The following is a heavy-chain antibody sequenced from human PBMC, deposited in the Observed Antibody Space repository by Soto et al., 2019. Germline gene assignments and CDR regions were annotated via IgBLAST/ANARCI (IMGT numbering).Heavy chain of an antibody. V-gene: IGHV4-34*01. CDR1: GGSFSGYY. J-gene: IGHJ3*02. CDR3: ARGRRKCSSTSCYTTFDI. Sequence: SSETLSLTCAFYGGSFSGYYWSLIRQPPGKGLEWIGEINHSGSTNYNPSLKSRVTISVDTSKNQFSLKLSSVTAADTAVYYCARGRRKCSSTSCYTTFDIWGQGTMVTVSS. CDR2: INHSGST. D-gene: IGHD2-2*02.